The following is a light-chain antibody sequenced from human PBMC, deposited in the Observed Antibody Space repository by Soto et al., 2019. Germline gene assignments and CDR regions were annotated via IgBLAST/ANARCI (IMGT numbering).Light chain of an antibody. CDR2: DAS. V-gene: IGKV3-11*01. J-gene: IGKJ1*01. Sequence: EIVLTQSPATLSLSPGERATLSCRASQSVTSLLGWYHQKPGQAPRLLIYDASYRATGIPARFSGSGSGTDFTLTISRLEPEDFAVYHCQQYGSLSWTFGQGTKVEIK. CDR1: QSVTSL. CDR3: QQYGSLSWT.